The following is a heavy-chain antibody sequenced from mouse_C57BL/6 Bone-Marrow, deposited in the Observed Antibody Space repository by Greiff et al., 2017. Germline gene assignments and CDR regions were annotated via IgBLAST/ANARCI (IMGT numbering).Heavy chain of an antibody. D-gene: IGHD2-4*01. V-gene: IGHV5-4*01. J-gene: IGHJ3*01. CDR3: ARELDCARAY. CDR2: ISDGGSYT. CDR1: GFTFSSYA. Sequence: EVHLVESGGGLVKPGGSLKLSCAASGFTFSSYAMSWVRQTPEKRLEWVATISDGGSYTYYPDNVKGRFTISRDNAKNNLYLQMSHLESEDTAMYYCARELDCARAYWGQGTLVTVSA.